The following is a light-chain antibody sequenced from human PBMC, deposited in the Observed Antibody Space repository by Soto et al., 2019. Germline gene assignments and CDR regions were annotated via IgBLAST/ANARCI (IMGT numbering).Light chain of an antibody. Sequence: ELVMTQSPVTLSVSPGERAALSCRASQSVGRNLAWYQQKPGQAPKLLFYDASNRATGIPARFSGSGSGTEFTLIISSLQSEDFAVYYCQQFKSWPPVFGPGTTVDIK. J-gene: IGKJ3*01. V-gene: IGKV3-15*01. CDR3: QQFKSWPPV. CDR1: QSVGRN. CDR2: DAS.